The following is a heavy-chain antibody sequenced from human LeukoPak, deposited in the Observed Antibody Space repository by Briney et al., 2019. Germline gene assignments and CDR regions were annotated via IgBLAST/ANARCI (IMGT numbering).Heavy chain of an antibody. D-gene: IGHD3-22*01. Sequence: GGSLRLSCAASGFTFSDYYMSWIRLAPGKGLEWVSYISSSSSYTNYADSVKGRFTISRDNAKNSLYLQMNSLRAEDTAVYYCARFHSSGYPYFDYWGQGTLVTVSS. V-gene: IGHV3-11*06. J-gene: IGHJ4*02. CDR1: GFTFSDYY. CDR2: ISSSSSYT. CDR3: ARFHSSGYPYFDY.